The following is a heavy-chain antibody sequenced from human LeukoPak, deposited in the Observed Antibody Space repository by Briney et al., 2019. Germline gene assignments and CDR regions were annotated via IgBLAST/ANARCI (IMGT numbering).Heavy chain of an antibody. V-gene: IGHV3-23*01. Sequence: PGGSLRLSCAASGFTFTNYAMSWVRQAPGKGLEWVSGVSVGGGSTYYADSVKGRFTISRDNAKNSLYLQMNSLRAEDTAVYYCAREYSSTFDYWGQGTLVTVSS. CDR1: GFTFTNYA. D-gene: IGHD5-18*01. J-gene: IGHJ4*02. CDR3: AREYSSTFDY. CDR2: VSVGGGST.